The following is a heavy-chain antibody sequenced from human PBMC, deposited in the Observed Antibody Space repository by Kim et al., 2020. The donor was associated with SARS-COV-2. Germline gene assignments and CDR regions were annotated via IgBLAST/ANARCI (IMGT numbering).Heavy chain of an antibody. CDR3: ATVRVTSRITQRGDY. V-gene: IGHV4-34*01. CDR2: INHSGST. CDR1: GGSFSGYY. Sequence: SETLSLTCAVYGGSFSGYYWSWIRQPPGKGLEWIGEINHSGSTNYNPSLKSRVTISVDTSKNQFSLKLSSVTAADTAVYYCATVRVTSRITQRGDYWGQG. J-gene: IGHJ4*02. D-gene: IGHD2-21*02.